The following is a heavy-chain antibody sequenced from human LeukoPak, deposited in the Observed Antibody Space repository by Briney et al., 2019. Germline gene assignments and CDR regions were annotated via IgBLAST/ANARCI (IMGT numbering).Heavy chain of an antibody. J-gene: IGHJ3*02. V-gene: IGHV3-48*03. Sequence: GGSLRLSCAASGFTFSSYEMNWVRQAPGKGLEWVSYISSSGGTIYYADSVKGRFTISRDNAKNSLYLQMNSLRAEDTAVYYCATENYYDSSGYYPDAFDIWGQGTMVTVSS. CDR2: ISSSGGTI. CDR3: ATENYYDSSGYYPDAFDI. D-gene: IGHD3-22*01. CDR1: GFTFSSYE.